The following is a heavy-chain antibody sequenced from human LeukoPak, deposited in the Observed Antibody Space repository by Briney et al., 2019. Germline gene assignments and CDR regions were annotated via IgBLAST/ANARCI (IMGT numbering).Heavy chain of an antibody. V-gene: IGHV4-4*07. J-gene: IGHJ3*02. CDR2: IYISGST. Sequence: SETLSLTCTVSGGSITTYYWSWIRQPAGKGLEWIGRIYISGSTNYNPSLKSRVTMSVDTFKNQFSLKLSSVTAADTAVYYCARGQWLAHDVFDIWGQGTMVTVSS. D-gene: IGHD6-19*01. CDR3: ARGQWLAHDVFDI. CDR1: GGSITTYY.